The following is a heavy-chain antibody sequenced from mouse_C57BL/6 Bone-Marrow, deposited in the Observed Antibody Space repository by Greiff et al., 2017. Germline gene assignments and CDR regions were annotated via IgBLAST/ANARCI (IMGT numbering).Heavy chain of an antibody. CDR2: IEPSDSYT. CDR3: ARDAYYYGSSSSYYFDY. J-gene: IGHJ2*01. D-gene: IGHD1-1*01. CDR1: GYTFTSYW. Sequence: QVQLQQPGAELVGPGTSVTLSCKASGYTFTSYWVHWVKQRPGQGLEWIGVIEPSDSYTNHNPKFKGKATLTGDTSSSTAYMQLSSLTSEASAVYYCARDAYYYGSSSSYYFDYWGQGTTLTVSS. V-gene: IGHV1-59*01.